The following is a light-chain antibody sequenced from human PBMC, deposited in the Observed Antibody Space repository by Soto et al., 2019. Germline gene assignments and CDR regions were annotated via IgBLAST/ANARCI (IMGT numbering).Light chain of an antibody. V-gene: IGKV3-20*01. CDR2: GAC. CDR3: QQSGSSPPFT. Sequence: EIVLTQSPGTLSLSPGERATLSCRASQSVSSSYLAWYQQKPGQAPRLLIYGACSRATGIPDRLRGSGSGTDFTLTISRLEPEDFVVYYWQQSGSSPPFTFGPGTKVD. CDR1: QSVSSSY. J-gene: IGKJ3*01.